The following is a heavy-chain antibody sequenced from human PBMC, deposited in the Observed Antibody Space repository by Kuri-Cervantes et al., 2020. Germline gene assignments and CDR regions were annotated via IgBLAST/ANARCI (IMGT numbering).Heavy chain of an antibody. CDR1: GFTVSSNY. Sequence: GGSLRLSCAASGFTVSSNYMSWVRQAPGKGLEWVSAISGSGGSTYYADSVKGRFTISRENAKNSLYLQMNSLRAGDTAVYYCARSGIRFLEWLGGSYGMDVWGQGTTVTVSS. J-gene: IGHJ6*02. CDR3: ARSGIRFLEWLGGSYGMDV. D-gene: IGHD3-3*01. V-gene: IGHV3-66*01. CDR2: ISGSGGST.